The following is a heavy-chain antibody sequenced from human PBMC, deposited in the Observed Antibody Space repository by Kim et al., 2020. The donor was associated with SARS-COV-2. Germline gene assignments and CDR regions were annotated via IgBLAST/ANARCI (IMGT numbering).Heavy chain of an antibody. Sequence: GGSLRLSCAASGFTFSSYGMHWVRQAPDKGLEWVAVIWYDGSNKYYADSVKGRFTISRDNSKNTLYLQMNSLRAEDTAVYYCAKDLGYCSGGSCYYTAQFDYWGQGTLVTVSS. CDR1: GFTFSSYG. J-gene: IGHJ4*02. CDR2: IWYDGSNK. D-gene: IGHD2-15*01. V-gene: IGHV3-33*06. CDR3: AKDLGYCSGGSCYYTAQFDY.